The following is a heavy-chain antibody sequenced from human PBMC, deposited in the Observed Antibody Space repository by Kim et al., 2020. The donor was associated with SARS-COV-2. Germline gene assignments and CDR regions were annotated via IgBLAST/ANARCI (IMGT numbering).Heavy chain of an antibody. CDR3: AKELDWELLRGGAFDI. V-gene: IGHV3-23*01. CDR1: GFTFSSYA. Sequence: GGSLRLSCAASGFTFSSYAMSWVRQAPGKGLEWVSAISGSGGSTYYADSVKGRFTISRDNSKNTLYLQMNSLRAEDTAVYYCAKELDWELLRGGAFDIWGQGTMVTVSS. D-gene: IGHD1-26*01. J-gene: IGHJ3*02. CDR2: ISGSGGST.